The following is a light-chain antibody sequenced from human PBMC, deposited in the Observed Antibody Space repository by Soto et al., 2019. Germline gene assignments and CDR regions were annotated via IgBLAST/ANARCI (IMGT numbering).Light chain of an antibody. CDR3: NSYRSTDTVV. CDR1: SNDVGGYNH. J-gene: IGLJ2*01. Sequence: QSALTQRASVSGSPGQSITISCTGTSNDVGGYNHVSWYQQHPGKAPKLIIYEVSYRPSGVSNRFSGSKSGNTASLTISGLQAEDEADYYCNSYRSTDTVVFGGGTKLTVL. CDR2: EVS. V-gene: IGLV2-14*01.